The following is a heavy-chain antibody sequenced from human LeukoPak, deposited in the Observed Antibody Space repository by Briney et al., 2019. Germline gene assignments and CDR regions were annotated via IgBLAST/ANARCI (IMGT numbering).Heavy chain of an antibody. CDR2: ISGSGLTT. D-gene: IGHD2-15*01. CDR1: GFSFTNYA. CDR3: TKDHDLVVEVADS. V-gene: IGHV3-23*01. J-gene: IGHJ4*02. Sequence: GGSLRLSCAASGFSFTNYAMSWVRPAPGKGLEWISGISGSGLTTYYIDSVKGRFTISRDKSKSTLYLQMNSLRAEDTAVYYCTKDHDLVVEVADSWGQGTLVTVSA.